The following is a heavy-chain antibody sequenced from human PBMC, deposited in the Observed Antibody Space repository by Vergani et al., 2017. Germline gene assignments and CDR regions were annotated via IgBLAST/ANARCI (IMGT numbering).Heavy chain of an antibody. CDR1: KNSISSRSHY. V-gene: IGHV4-39*01. CDR3: ARQSAMIISQGHFDY. J-gene: IGHJ4*02. Sequence: QLQLQESGPGLVRPAETLSLTCTVSKNSISSRSHYWCWIRQSPGRGLEWIGSVYQSGNTFYNPSFKSRVTISVDTYNDQFSLRLASMAAADTAMYFCARQSAMIISQGHFDYWGQGVLVTVSS. D-gene: IGHD5-18*01. CDR2: VYQSGNT.